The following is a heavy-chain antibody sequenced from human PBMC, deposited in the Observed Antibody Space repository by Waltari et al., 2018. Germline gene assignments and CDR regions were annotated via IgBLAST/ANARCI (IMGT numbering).Heavy chain of an antibody. J-gene: IGHJ2*01. D-gene: IGHD5-12*01. CDR2: IRHGGSA. Sequence: QVQLQQWGAGLVKPSETLSLTCAFYGGSFTTYYWSWIRQSPGKGLEWVGQIRHGGSAYYNPSLTSRVTMSLDTSKNQLSLKMTSVTAADTAVYYCARHGGYAQDLWGRGTLVTVSS. CDR3: ARHGGYAQDL. CDR1: GGSFTTYY. V-gene: IGHV4-34*02.